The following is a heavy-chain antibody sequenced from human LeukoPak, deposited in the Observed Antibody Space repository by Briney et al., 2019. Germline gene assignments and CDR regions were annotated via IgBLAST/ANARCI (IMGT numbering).Heavy chain of an antibody. CDR3: ARQPSGGYDFWSGYYDY. V-gene: IGHV4-39*01. CDR2: IYYSGST. D-gene: IGHD3-3*01. J-gene: IGHJ4*02. Sequence: SETLSLTCTVSGGSISSYYWGWIRQPPGKGLEWIGSIYYSGSTYYNPSLKSRVTISVDTSKNQFSLKLSSVTAADTAVYYCARQPSGGYDFWSGYYDYWGQGTLVTVSS. CDR1: GGSISSYY.